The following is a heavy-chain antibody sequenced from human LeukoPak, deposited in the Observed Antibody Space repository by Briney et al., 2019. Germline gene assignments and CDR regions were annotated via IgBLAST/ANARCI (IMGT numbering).Heavy chain of an antibody. V-gene: IGHV3-30*04. CDR3: ARVGYVWGSYRYGG. CDR1: GFTFSSYA. CDR2: ISYDGSNK. Sequence: GGSLRLSCAASGFTFSSYAMHWVRQAPGKGLEWVAVISYDGSNKYYADSVKGRFTISRDNAKNSLYLQMNSLRAEDTAVYYCARVGYVWGSYRYGGWGQGTLVTVSS. D-gene: IGHD3-16*02. J-gene: IGHJ4*02.